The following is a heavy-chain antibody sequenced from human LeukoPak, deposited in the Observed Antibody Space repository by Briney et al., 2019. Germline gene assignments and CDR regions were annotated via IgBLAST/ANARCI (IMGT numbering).Heavy chain of an antibody. Sequence: SVKVSCKASGGTFSSYAISWVRQAPGQGLEWMGGIIHIFGTANYAQKFQGRVTITTDESTSTAYMELSSLRSEDTAVYYCARDPLTKWDRGDYWGQGTLVTVSS. J-gene: IGHJ4*02. V-gene: IGHV1-69*05. D-gene: IGHD1-26*01. CDR3: ARDPLTKWDRGDY. CDR1: GGTFSSYA. CDR2: IIHIFGTA.